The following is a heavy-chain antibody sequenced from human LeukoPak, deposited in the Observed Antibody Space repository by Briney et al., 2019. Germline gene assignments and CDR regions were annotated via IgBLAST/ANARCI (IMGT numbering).Heavy chain of an antibody. CDR3: ARVILGSGYYYFDY. Sequence: GGSLRLSCAASGFTFSSYWMSWVRQAPGKGLEWVANIKQDGSEKYYVDSVKGRFTISRDNAKNSLYLQMNSLRAEDTAVYYCARVILGSGYYYFDYWGQGTLVTVSS. CDR1: GFTFSSYW. V-gene: IGHV3-7*01. J-gene: IGHJ4*02. CDR2: IKQDGSEK. D-gene: IGHD3-22*01.